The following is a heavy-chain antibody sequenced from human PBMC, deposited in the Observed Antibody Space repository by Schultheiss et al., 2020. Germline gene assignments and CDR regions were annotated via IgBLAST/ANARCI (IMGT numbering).Heavy chain of an antibody. V-gene: IGHV1-69*11. CDR2: IIPILGTA. Sequence: SVKVSCKASGGTFSSYAISWVRQAPGQGLEWMGRIIPILGTANYAQKFQGRVTITADESTSTAYMELSSLRSEDTAVYYCARLIAARTRGWFDPWGQGTLVTVSS. D-gene: IGHD6-6*01. J-gene: IGHJ5*02. CDR1: GGTFSSYA. CDR3: ARLIAARTRGWFDP.